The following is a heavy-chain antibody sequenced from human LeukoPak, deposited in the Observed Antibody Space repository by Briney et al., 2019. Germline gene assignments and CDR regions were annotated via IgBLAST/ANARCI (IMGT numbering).Heavy chain of an antibody. V-gene: IGHV3-53*01. Sequence: GGSLRLSCAASGFTVSSNYMSWVRQAPGKGLEWVSVIYSGGSTYYADSVKGRFTISRDNSKNTLYLQMNSLRAEDTAVYYCARDRDPLGLGWSFDYWGQGTLVTVSS. CDR1: GFTVSSNY. CDR3: ARDRDPLGLGWSFDY. J-gene: IGHJ4*02. D-gene: IGHD6-19*01. CDR2: IYSGGST.